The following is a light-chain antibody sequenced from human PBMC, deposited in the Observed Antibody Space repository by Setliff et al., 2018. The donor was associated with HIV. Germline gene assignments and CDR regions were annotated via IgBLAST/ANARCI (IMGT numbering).Light chain of an antibody. Sequence: QSALTQPASVSGSPGQSNTISCTGTSSDIGSYNYVSWYQQHAGKAPKLMIFDVTNRPSGVSNRFSGSKSGNTASLTISGLQAEDEADYYCSSYTTSRTLVFGGGTK. CDR2: DVT. V-gene: IGLV2-14*03. CDR3: SSYTTSRTLV. J-gene: IGLJ2*01. CDR1: SSDIGSYNY.